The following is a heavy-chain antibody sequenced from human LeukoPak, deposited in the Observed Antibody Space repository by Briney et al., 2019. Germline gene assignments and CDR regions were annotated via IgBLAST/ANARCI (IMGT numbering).Heavy chain of an antibody. D-gene: IGHD2-15*01. V-gene: IGHV4-59*11. CDR1: GGSISSHY. CDR2: ISNSGST. J-gene: IGHJ6*03. Sequence: SETLSLTCTVSGGSISSHYWTWIRQSPVKGLEWIGDISNSGSTSYNPSLKSRVTISIDTSKNQFSLKLSSVTAADTAVYYCGKDALVGYFSYYYMDVWGKGTTVTVSS. CDR3: GKDALVGYFSYYYMDV.